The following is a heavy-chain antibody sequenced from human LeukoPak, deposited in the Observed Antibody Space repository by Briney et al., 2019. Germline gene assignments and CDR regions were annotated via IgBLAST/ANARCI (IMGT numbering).Heavy chain of an antibody. V-gene: IGHV4-61*08. CDR2: IYHTGST. CDR3: VREGRAAPFDY. CDR1: GGSITIGGYY. D-gene: IGHD6-25*01. J-gene: IGHJ4*02. Sequence: SETLSLTCTVSGGSITIGGYYWSWIRQPPGKGLEWIGYIYHTGSTNYNPSLKSRLTMSVDTSKNQFSLRLSSVTAADTAVYYCVREGRAAPFDYWGQGTLVTVSS.